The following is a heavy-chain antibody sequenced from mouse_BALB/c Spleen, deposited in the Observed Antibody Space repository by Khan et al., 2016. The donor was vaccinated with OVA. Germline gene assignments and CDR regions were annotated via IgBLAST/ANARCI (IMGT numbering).Heavy chain of an antibody. J-gene: IGHJ3*01. CDR1: GYTFTNYY. CDR3: AREGYYGNYRAWFAY. CDR2: IYPGNVNT. V-gene: IGHV1S56*01. D-gene: IGHD2-1*01. Sequence: QVQLQQSGPELVKPRASVRISCKASGYTFTNYYVHWVKQRPRQGLEWIGWIYPGNVNTNYNEKFKGKATLTADKSSSTAYMQLSSLTSEDSAVYFCAREGYYGNYRAWFAYWGQGTLVTVSA.